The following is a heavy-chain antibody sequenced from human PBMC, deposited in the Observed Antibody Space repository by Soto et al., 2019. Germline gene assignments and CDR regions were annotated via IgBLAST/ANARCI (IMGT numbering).Heavy chain of an antibody. CDR1: NGSFSSSNYH. V-gene: IGHV4-39*01. Sequence: QLQLQESGLGLVKPSETLSLTCTVSNGSFSSSNYHWGWVRQAPGKGLECIGSIYYSGTTYYNPSRKSRVTISVETSKHQFSLKLRSVTAADTAVYYCARRKHGDSSGWGEFDYWGQGTLVTVSS. D-gene: IGHD6-19*01. CDR2: IYYSGTT. J-gene: IGHJ4*02. CDR3: ARRKHGDSSGWGEFDY.